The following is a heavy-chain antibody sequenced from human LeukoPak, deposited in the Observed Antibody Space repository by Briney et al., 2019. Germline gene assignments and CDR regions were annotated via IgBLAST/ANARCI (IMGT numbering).Heavy chain of an antibody. V-gene: IGHV4-39*01. CDR3: ARHLAYDFWCGPSPSFDY. CDR2: ISYSGST. J-gene: IGHJ4*02. Sequence: SETLSLTCSVSGGSLSSRNYYWGWIRQPPGKGLEWIGSISYSGSTYYNPSLQSRLTILVDTSKNQFSLRVSSVTAADTALYYCARHLAYDFWCGPSPSFDYWGQGALVTVSS. D-gene: IGHD3-3*01. CDR1: GGSLSSRNYY.